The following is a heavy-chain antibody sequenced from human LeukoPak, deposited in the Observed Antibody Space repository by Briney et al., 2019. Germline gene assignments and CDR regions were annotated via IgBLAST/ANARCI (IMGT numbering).Heavy chain of an antibody. CDR3: AREFFLDYGSGSPLL. CDR1: GFTFSSYN. CDR2: ISSSSSYI. V-gene: IGHV3-21*01. J-gene: IGHJ4*02. D-gene: IGHD3-10*01. Sequence: GGSLRLSCAASGFTFSSYNMNWVRQAPGERLEWVSSISSSSSYIYYADSVKGRFTISRDDAKNSLFLQMNSLRAEDTAVYYCAREFFLDYGSGSPLLWGQGTLVTVSS.